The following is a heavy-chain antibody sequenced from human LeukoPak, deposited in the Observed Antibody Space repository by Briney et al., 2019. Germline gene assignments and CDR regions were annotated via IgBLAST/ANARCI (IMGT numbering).Heavy chain of an antibody. Sequence: PGGSLRLSCAASGFTFSSYAMSWVRQAPGKGLEWVSAISGSGGSTYYADSVKGRFTISRDNSKNTLYLRMNSLRAEDTAVYYCAKAGSITMIVVVTFFDYWGQGTLVTVSS. D-gene: IGHD3-22*01. J-gene: IGHJ4*02. V-gene: IGHV3-23*01. CDR1: GFTFSSYA. CDR3: AKAGSITMIVVVTFFDY. CDR2: ISGSGGST.